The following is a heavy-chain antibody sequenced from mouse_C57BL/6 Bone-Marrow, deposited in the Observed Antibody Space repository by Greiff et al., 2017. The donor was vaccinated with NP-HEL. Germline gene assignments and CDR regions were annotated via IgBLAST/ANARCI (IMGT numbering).Heavy chain of an antibody. V-gene: IGHV7-1*01. D-gene: IGHD4-1*01. CDR3: ARDLTGTGTY. CDR2: SRNKANDYTT. Sequence: EVKLMESGGGLVQSGRSLRLSCATSGFTFSDFYMEWVRQAPGKGLEWIAASRNKANDYTTEYSASVKGRFIVSRDTSQSILYLQMNALRAEDTAIYYCARDLTGTGTYWGQGTLVTVSA. J-gene: IGHJ3*01. CDR1: GFTFSDFY.